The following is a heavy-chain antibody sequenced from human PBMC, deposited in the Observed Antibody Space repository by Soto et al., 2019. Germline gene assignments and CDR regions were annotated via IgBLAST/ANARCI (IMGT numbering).Heavy chain of an antibody. V-gene: IGHV3-23*01. J-gene: IGHJ4*02. CDR1: GFTFSSSP. D-gene: IGHD2-8*01. Sequence: EVHLLESGGGLVQPGGSLSLSCAASGFTFSSSPMIRVRQAPGRGLEWVSGIRGGGSTVYADSVKSRFTISRDNSKNTGYLQKNSLRAEETAVYNCAKSDDNGYLHSLENWGRANVVTGSS. CDR2: IRGGGST. CDR3: AKSDDNGYLHSLEN.